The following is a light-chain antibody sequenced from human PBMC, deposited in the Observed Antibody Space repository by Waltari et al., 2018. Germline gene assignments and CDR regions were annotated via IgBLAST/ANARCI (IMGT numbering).Light chain of an antibody. V-gene: IGLV2-11*01. CDR2: DVS. Sequence: QSALTQPRSVSGSPGQSVTNSCTGTSSDVGCYNYLSRYQPHPRKAPTLMIYDVSKRPSGVPDRFSGSKSGNTASLTISGLQAEDEADYYCCSYAGSYTLVFGGGTKLTVL. CDR1: SSDVGCYNY. J-gene: IGLJ2*01. CDR3: CSYAGSYTLV.